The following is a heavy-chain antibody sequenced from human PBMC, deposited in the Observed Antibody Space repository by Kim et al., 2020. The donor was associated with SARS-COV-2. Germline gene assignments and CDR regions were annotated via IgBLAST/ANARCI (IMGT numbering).Heavy chain of an antibody. J-gene: IGHJ6*02. Sequence: VKGRFTISRDNAKNSLYLQMNSLRAEDTAVYYCAVPYSSSWYSDYYGMDVWGQGTTVTVSS. CDR3: AVPYSSSWYSDYYGMDV. V-gene: IGHV3-21*01. D-gene: IGHD6-13*01.